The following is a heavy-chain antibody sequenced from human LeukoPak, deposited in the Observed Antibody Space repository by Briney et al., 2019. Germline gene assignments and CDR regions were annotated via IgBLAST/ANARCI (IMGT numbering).Heavy chain of an antibody. Sequence: SGTLSLTCAVSGGSISSSNWWSWVRQPPGKGLEWIGEIYHSGSTNYNPSLKSRVTISVDKSKNQFSLKLSSVTAADTAVYYCASSPAGDYYGSGEGAFDIWGQGTMVTVSS. CDR1: GGSISSSNW. D-gene: IGHD3-10*01. V-gene: IGHV4-4*02. CDR2: IYHSGST. J-gene: IGHJ3*02. CDR3: ASSPAGDYYGSGEGAFDI.